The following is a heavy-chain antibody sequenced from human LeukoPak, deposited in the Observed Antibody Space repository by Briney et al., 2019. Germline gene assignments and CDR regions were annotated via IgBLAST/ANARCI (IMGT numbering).Heavy chain of an antibody. J-gene: IGHJ6*02. Sequence: ASVKVSCKASGYTFTDYYIHWLRQAPGQGPEWMGWINPKSGDTKYAQKFQGRVTTTRDTSINTAYMELSRLTSDDTAVYYCARDRGAVAGRGYYYYYYGMDVWGQGTTVTVSS. CDR3: ARDRGAVAGRGYYYYYYGMDV. CDR1: GYTFTDYY. CDR2: INPKSGDT. D-gene: IGHD6-19*01. V-gene: IGHV1-2*02.